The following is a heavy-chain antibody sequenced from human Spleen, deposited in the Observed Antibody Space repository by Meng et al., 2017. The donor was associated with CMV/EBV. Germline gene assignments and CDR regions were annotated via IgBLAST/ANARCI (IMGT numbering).Heavy chain of an antibody. J-gene: IGHJ4*02. CDR2: ISSSGSYI. CDR1: GFTFSSYS. Sequence: GGSLRLSCAASGFTFSSYSMNWVRQAPGKGLEWVSYISSSGSYIYYADSVKGRFTISRDNAKNSLYLQMNSLRAEDTAVYYCATTTVTPREVDYWGQGTLVTVSS. D-gene: IGHD4-11*01. CDR3: ATTTVTPREVDY. V-gene: IGHV3-21*05.